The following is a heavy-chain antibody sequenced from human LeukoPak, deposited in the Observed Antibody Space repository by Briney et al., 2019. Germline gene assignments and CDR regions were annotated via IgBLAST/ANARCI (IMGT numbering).Heavy chain of an antibody. CDR1: GFTSSSYE. D-gene: IGHD3-22*01. CDR3: ARDQRSNGYHQFDY. J-gene: IGHJ4*02. Sequence: GSLRLSCAASGFTSSSYEMNWVRQAPGKGLEWVSYISSSGSTIYYADSVKGRFTISRDNAKNSLYLQMNSLRAEDTAVYYCARDQRSNGYHQFDYWGQGTLVTVSS. V-gene: IGHV3-48*03. CDR2: ISSSGSTI.